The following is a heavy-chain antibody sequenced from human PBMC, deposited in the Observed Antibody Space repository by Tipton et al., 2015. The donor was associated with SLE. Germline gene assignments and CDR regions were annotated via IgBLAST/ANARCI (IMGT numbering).Heavy chain of an antibody. V-gene: IGHV4-39*07. J-gene: IGHJ4*02. CDR2: IYYSGST. CDR1: GGSISSSSYC. Sequence: TLSLTCTVSGGSISSSSYCWGWIRQPPGKGLEWIGSIYYSGSTNYNPSLKSRVTISVDTSKNQFSLKLSSVTAADTAVYYCARAPFEQQLVRAFDYWGQGTLVTVSS. CDR3: ARAPFEQQLVRAFDY. D-gene: IGHD6-13*01.